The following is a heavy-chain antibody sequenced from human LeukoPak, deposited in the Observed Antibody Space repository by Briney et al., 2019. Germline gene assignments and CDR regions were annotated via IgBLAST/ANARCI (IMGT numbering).Heavy chain of an antibody. CDR2: ISGSGGST. Sequence: GGSLRLSCAASGFTFSSYAMSWVRHAPGKGQELVSAISGSGGSTYYADSVKGRFTISRDNSKNTLYLQMNSLRAEDTAVYYCAKAGRIVVVVAAAVDYWGQGTLVTVSS. J-gene: IGHJ4*02. V-gene: IGHV3-23*01. CDR3: AKAGRIVVVVAAAVDY. D-gene: IGHD2-15*01. CDR1: GFTFSSYA.